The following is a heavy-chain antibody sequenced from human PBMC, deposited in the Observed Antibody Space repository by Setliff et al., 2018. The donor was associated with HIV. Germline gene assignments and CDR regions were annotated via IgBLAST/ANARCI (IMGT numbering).Heavy chain of an antibody. CDR2: INPNTGGT. CDR3: ARAGLAPDS. V-gene: IGHV1-2*02. Sequence: ASVKVSCKASEYSFTGYYVHWVRQAPGQGLEWMGWINPNTGGTNYAQRFQGRVTMTRDTSISAAYMELSSLRSDDTAVYYCARAGLAPDSWGQGTLVTVS. J-gene: IGHJ4*02. D-gene: IGHD3-10*01. CDR1: EYSFTGYY.